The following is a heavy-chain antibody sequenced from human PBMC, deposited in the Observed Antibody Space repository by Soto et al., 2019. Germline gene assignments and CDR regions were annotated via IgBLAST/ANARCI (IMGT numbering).Heavy chain of an antibody. CDR1: GFTFSRYE. J-gene: IGHJ6*02. CDR2: ISYDGDKK. Sequence: GGSLRLSCAVSGFTFSRYEMHWVRQAPGKGLEWAAIISYDGDKKYYADSVKGRFTMSRDNSKNTLDLQMDSLKVGDTAVYYCARRSTLSYHGLDVWGQGTTVTVSS. V-gene: IGHV3-30-3*01. D-gene: IGHD4-4*01. CDR3: ARRSTLSYHGLDV.